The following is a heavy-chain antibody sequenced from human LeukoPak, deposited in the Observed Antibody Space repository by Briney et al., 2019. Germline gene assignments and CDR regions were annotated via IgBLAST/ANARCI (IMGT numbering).Heavy chain of an antibody. D-gene: IGHD6-19*01. CDR3: ARERDSSGWYRTYGMDV. CDR2: IYTSGST. V-gene: IGHV4-4*07. CDR1: GGSISSYY. J-gene: IGHJ6*02. Sequence: PSETLSLTCTVSGGSISSYYWSWIRQPAGKGLEWIGRIYTSGSTNYNPSLKSRVTMSVDTSKNQFSLKLSSVTAADTAVYYCARERDSSGWYRTYGMDVWGQGTTVTVSS.